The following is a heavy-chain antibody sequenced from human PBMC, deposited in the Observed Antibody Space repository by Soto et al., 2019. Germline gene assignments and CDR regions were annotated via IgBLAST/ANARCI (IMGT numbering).Heavy chain of an antibody. V-gene: IGHV1-18*01. CDR2: ISPYNGNT. J-gene: IGHJ5*02. D-gene: IGHD6-6*01. Sequence: QVQLVQSGAEVKKPGASVKVSCKASGYTFTSYGISWVRQAPGQGLEWMGWISPYNGNTNYAQKLQGRVTMTTDTSTSTAYMELRGMGSDDTAVYYCASSSGSAYWFDPWGQGTLVTVSS. CDR1: GYTFTSYG. CDR3: ASSSGSAYWFDP.